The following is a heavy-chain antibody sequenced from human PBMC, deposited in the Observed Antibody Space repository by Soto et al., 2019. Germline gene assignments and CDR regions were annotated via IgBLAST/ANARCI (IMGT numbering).Heavy chain of an antibody. CDR2: ISSSSRYI. CDR3: APSGTGTKIYKWFDP. V-gene: IGHV3-21*01. CDR1: GFTFFSYC. Sequence: PGGSLRLSCAASGFTFFSYCIHWVRQAPCKGLEWVSSISSSSRYIYYADSVTGRFTVSRDNAKKSLYLQMNSLADDDTAVYYCAPSGTGTKIYKWFDPWGQGTLVTVSS. D-gene: IGHD1-26*01. J-gene: IGHJ5*02.